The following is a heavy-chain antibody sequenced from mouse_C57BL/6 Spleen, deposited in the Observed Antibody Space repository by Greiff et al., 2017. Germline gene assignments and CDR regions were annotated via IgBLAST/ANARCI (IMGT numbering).Heavy chain of an antibody. CDR2: ISSGGDYI. CDR1: GFTFSSYA. V-gene: IGHV5-9-1*02. CDR3: TRDEGLAWFAY. D-gene: IGHD3-1*01. Sequence: DVMLVESGEGLVKPGGSLKLSCAASGFTFSSYAMSWVRQTPEKRLEWVAYISSGGDYIYYADTVKGRFTISRDNARNTLYLQMSSLKSEYTAMYYCTRDEGLAWFAYWGQGTLVTVSA. J-gene: IGHJ3*01.